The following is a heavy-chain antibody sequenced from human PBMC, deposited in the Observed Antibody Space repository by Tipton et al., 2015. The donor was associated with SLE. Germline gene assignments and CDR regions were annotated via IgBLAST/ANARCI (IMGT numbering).Heavy chain of an antibody. J-gene: IGHJ3*01. V-gene: IGHV3-9*01. CDR2: MSWNGGSI. D-gene: IGHD1-14*01. CDR3: AKDFIGEPLDTVNL. CDR1: GFTFSSYW. Sequence: RSLRLSCAASGFTFSSYWMHWVRQAPGKGLEWVSGMSWNGGSIDYADSVKGRFTISRDNAKNSLYLQMNSLRSEDTALYYCAKDFIGEPLDTVNLWGQGTMVTVSS.